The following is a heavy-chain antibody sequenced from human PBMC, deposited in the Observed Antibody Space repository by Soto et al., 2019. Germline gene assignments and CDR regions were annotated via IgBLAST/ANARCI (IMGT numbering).Heavy chain of an antibody. V-gene: IGHV3-21*06. J-gene: IGHJ4*02. Sequence: EVQLVESGGGLVKPGGSLRLSCAASGFIFTRYSMNCVRQAPGKGLEWVSSISSTTNYIYYGDSMKGRFTICRDNAKNSLYLEMNSLRAEDTAVYYCARESEDPTSNFDYWGQGTLVTVSS. CDR1: GFIFTRYS. CDR3: ARESEDPTSNFDY. CDR2: ISSTTNYI.